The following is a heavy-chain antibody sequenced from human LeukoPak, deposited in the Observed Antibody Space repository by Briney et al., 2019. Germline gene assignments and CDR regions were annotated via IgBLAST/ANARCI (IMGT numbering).Heavy chain of an antibody. CDR1: GFTFSSYG. Sequence: PGRSLRLSCAASGFTFSSYGMHWVRQAPGKGLEWVSTSTGNTGNTFYADSVKGRFTISRDNSKNTLYLQLNSLRVEDTAIYYCARDLYAFRSCDYWGQGTLVTVSS. D-gene: IGHD3-16*01. J-gene: IGHJ4*02. CDR2: STGNTGNT. CDR3: ARDLYAFRSCDY. V-gene: IGHV3-23*01.